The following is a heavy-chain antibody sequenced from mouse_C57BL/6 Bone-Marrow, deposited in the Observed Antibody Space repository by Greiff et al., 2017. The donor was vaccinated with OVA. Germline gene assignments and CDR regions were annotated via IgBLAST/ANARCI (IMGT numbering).Heavy chain of an antibody. Sequence: EVKLMASGGGLVQSGRSLRLSCATSGFTFSDFYMEWVRQAPGKGLEWIAASRNKANDYTTEYSASVKGRFIVSRDTSQSILYLQMNALRAEDTAIYYCARDNWDWYFDVWGTGTTVTVSS. CDR3: ARDNWDWYFDV. V-gene: IGHV7-1*01. D-gene: IGHD4-1*01. J-gene: IGHJ1*03. CDR2: SRNKANDYTT. CDR1: GFTFSDFY.